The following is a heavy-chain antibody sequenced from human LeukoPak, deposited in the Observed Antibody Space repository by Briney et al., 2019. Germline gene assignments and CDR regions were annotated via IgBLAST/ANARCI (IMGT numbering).Heavy chain of an antibody. Sequence: ASVKVSCKASGYTFTSYYMHWVRQAPGQGLERMGIINPSGGSTSYAQKFQGRVTMTRDTSTSTVYMELSSLRSEDTAVYYCARDSAGYCSSTSCYGSYYYGMDVWGQGTTVTVSS. V-gene: IGHV1-46*01. CDR2: INPSGGST. CDR3: ARDSAGYCSSTSCYGSYYYGMDV. CDR1: GYTFTSYY. D-gene: IGHD2-2*01. J-gene: IGHJ6*02.